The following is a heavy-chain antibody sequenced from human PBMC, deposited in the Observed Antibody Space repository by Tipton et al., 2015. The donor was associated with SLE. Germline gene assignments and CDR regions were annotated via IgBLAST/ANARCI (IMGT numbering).Heavy chain of an antibody. CDR2: IYPGDSDT. D-gene: IGHD3-22*01. CDR3: ARHGDSSGYYHDAFDI. V-gene: IGHV5-51*01. Sequence: QSGPEVKKPGESLRISCKGSGYSFTSYWIGWVRQMPGKGLEWMGIIYPGDSDTRYSPSFQGQVTISADKSISTAFLQWSSLKASDTAMYYCARHGDSSGYYHDAFDIWGQGTMVTVSS. CDR1: GYSFTSYW. J-gene: IGHJ3*02.